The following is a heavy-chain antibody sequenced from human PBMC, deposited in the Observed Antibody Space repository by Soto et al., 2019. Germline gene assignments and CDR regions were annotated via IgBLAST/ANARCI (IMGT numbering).Heavy chain of an antibody. J-gene: IGHJ4*02. CDR1: GFTFSSYA. Sequence: PGGSLRLSCAASGFTFSSYAMHWVRQAPGKGLEWVAVISYDGSNKYYADSVKGRLTISRDNSKNTLYLQMNSLRAEDTAVYYCARNSGSYYFFDYWGQGTLVTVSS. D-gene: IGHD1-26*01. CDR3: ARNSGSYYFFDY. V-gene: IGHV3-30-3*01. CDR2: ISYDGSNK.